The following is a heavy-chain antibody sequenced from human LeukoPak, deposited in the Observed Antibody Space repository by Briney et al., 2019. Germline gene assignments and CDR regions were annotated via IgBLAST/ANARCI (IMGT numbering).Heavy chain of an antibody. CDR1: GDSINNNY. J-gene: IGHJ5*02. CDR2: TYDSGSA. Sequence: SETLSLTCTVSGDSINNNYWSWIRQPPGRALEWIGYTYDSGSAKVNPSLKSRVTISVDTSKNLFSLKLTSVTAADTAVYYCATCRDEFGDYGFTSWGQGTLVTVSS. CDR3: ATCRDEFGDYGFTS. D-gene: IGHD4-17*01. V-gene: IGHV4-59*01.